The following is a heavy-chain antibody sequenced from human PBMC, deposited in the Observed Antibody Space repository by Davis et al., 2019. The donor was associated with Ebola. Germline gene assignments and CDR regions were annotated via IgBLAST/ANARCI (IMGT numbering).Heavy chain of an antibody. CDR3: ARGPSTGNSFTY. J-gene: IGHJ4*02. CDR1: EFTFSSYT. V-gene: IGHV3-23*01. CDR2: ISSSGGST. D-gene: IGHD4-23*01. Sequence: GESLKISCAASEFTFSSYTMGWVRQAPGKGLEWVSGISSSGGSTYYADSVKGRFTISRDNSKNTLYLQMNGLRAEDTAVYYCARGPSTGNSFTYWGQGTLVTVSS.